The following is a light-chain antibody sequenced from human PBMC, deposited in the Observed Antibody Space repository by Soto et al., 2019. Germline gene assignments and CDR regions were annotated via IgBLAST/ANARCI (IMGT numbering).Light chain of an antibody. CDR2: EVS. CDR1: STDIGYHTY. V-gene: IGLV2-14*01. CDR3: SSYSISDTPYV. J-gene: IGLJ1*01. Sequence: QSVLTQPASVSGSPGQSITISCTGTSTDIGYHTYVSWYQQHRGKAPELLIFEVSSRPSGISDRFSGSKSGNTASLTISGLQAEDEADYYCSSYSISDTPYVFGGGTKVTVL.